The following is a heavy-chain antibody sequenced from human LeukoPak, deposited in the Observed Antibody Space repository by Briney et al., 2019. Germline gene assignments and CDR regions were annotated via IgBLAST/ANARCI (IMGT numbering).Heavy chain of an antibody. J-gene: IGHJ6*03. V-gene: IGHV1-69*05. CDR2: IIPIFGTA. Sequence: SVKVSCKASGGTFSSYAISWVRQAPGQGLEWMGRIIPIFGTANYAQKFQGRVTITTDESTSTAYMELSSLRSEDTAMYYCATTRGSYYYYYMDVWGKGTTVTVSS. CDR1: GGTFSSYA. CDR3: ATTRGSYYYYYMDV. D-gene: IGHD5-24*01.